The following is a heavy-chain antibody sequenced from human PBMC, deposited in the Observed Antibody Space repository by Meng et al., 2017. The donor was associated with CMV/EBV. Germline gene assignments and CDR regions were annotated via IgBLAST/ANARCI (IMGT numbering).Heavy chain of an antibody. J-gene: IGHJ5*02. V-gene: IGHV4-30-4*08. Sequence: QVQLQEWGPGLVKPSQTLSLTCTVSGGSISSGDYYWSWIRQPPGKGLEWIGYIYYSGSTYYNPSLKSRVTISVDTSKNQFSLKLSSVTAADTAVYYCARVYCSGGSCYGNWFDPWGQGTLVTVSS. CDR1: GGSISSGDYY. CDR2: IYYSGST. CDR3: ARVYCSGGSCYGNWFDP. D-gene: IGHD2-15*01.